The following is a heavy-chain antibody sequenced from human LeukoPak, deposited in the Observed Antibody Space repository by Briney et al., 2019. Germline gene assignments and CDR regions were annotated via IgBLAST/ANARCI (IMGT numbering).Heavy chain of an antibody. CDR1: GYTFTSYG. CDR2: ISAYNGNT. CDR3: ARGVYDSSREDAFDI. V-gene: IGHV1-18*01. Sequence: ASVKVSCKASGYTFTSYGISWVRQAPGQGIEWMGWISAYNGNTNYAQKLQGRVTMTTDTSTSTAYMELRSLRSDDTAVYYCARGVYDSSREDAFDIWGQGTMVTVSS. D-gene: IGHD3-22*01. J-gene: IGHJ3*02.